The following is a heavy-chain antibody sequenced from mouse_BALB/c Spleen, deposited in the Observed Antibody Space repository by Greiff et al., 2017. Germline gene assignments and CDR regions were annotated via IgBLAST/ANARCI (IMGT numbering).Heavy chain of an antibody. Sequence: EVHLVESGGDLVKPGGSLKLSCAASGFTFSSYGMSWVRQTPDKRLEWVATISSGGSYTYYPDSVKGRFTISRDNAKNTLYLQMSSLKSEDTAMYYCARQGGGNYFDYWGQGTTLTVSS. CDR2: ISSGGSYT. D-gene: IGHD1-1*01. CDR3: ARQGGGNYFDY. CDR1: GFTFSSYG. V-gene: IGHV5-6*01. J-gene: IGHJ2*01.